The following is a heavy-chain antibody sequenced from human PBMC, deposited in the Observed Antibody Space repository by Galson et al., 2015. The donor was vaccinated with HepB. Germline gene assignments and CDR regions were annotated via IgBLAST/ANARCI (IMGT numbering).Heavy chain of an antibody. CDR3: ARVGILELLSNFDY. J-gene: IGHJ4*02. V-gene: IGHV1-3*01. D-gene: IGHD3-3*01. CDR1: GYSFTNYA. Sequence: SVKVSCKASGYSFTNYAMHWVRQAPGQRLEWMGWINADNGDTTYSQKFQGRVTLTRDNSASTAYMELSSLRSEDTAVYYCARVGILELLSNFDYWGQGTLVTVSS. CDR2: INADNGDT.